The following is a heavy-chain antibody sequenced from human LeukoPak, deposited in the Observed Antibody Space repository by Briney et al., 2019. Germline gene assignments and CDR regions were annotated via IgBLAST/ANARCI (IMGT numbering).Heavy chain of an antibody. V-gene: IGHV4-4*02. CDR2: IYHSGST. Sequence: SETLSLTCAVSGGSISSSNWWSWVRRPPGKGLEWIGEIYHSGSTNYNPSLKSRVTISVDKSKNQFSLKLSSVTAADTAVYYCARSGIAAADFDYWGQGTLVTVSS. J-gene: IGHJ4*02. D-gene: IGHD6-13*01. CDR1: GGSISSSNW. CDR3: ARSGIAAADFDY.